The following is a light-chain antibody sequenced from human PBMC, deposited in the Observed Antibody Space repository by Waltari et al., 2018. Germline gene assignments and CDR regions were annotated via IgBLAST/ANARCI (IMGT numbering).Light chain of an antibody. CDR3: QQYDISPLT. V-gene: IGKV3-20*01. CDR1: QTVRTTY. J-gene: IGKJ4*01. CDR2: GAS. Sequence: EIVLTQSPGTLSLSPGERATLSCRASQTVRTTYLAWYQQKPCQAPTLLIYGASSRATGLPDRFSGSGSGTDFSLTISSREPEDFAVYYCQQYDISPLTFGGGTKVEIK.